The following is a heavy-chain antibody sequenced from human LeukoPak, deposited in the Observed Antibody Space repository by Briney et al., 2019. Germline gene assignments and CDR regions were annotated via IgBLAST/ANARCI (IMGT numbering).Heavy chain of an antibody. V-gene: IGHV3-11*01. D-gene: IGHD3-22*01. CDR3: ARVMTYYYDSSGYSDY. CDR2: ISSSGSTI. J-gene: IGHJ4*02. Sequence: PGGSLRLSCAASGFTFSDYYMSWSRQAPGKGLEWVSYISSSGSTIYYADSVKGRFTISRDNAKNSLYLQMNSLRAEDTAVYYCARVMTYYYDSSGYSDYWGQGTLVTVSS. CDR1: GFTFSDYY.